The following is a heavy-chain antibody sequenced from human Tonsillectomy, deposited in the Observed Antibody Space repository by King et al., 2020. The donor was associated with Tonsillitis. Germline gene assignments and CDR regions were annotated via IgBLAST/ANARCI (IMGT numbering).Heavy chain of an antibody. CDR1: GYTFTSYA. Sequence: RLVQSGSELKKPGASVKVSCKASGYTFTSYAMNWVRQAPGQGLEWMGWINTNTGNPTYAQGFTGRFVFSLDTSVSTAYLQISSLKAEDTAVYYCGWGGGGYCSSTSCYEGDYYFDYWGQGTLVTVSS. J-gene: IGHJ4*02. V-gene: IGHV7-4-1*02. CDR2: INTNTGNP. D-gene: IGHD2-2*01. CDR3: GWGGGGYCSSTSCYEGDYYFDY.